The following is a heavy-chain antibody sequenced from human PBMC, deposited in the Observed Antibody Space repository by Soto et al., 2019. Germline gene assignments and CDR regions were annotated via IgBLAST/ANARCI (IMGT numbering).Heavy chain of an antibody. V-gene: IGHV3-48*02. CDR3: ARSEVSKYSSGWPNWFDP. CDR1: GFTFSSYS. CDR2: ISRSSSTI. J-gene: IGHJ5*02. D-gene: IGHD6-19*01. Sequence: EVQLVESGGGLVQPGGSLRLSCAASGFTFSSYSMNWVRQAPGKGLEWVSYISRSSSTIYYADSVKGRFTISRDNAKNSLYLQMNSLRDEDTAVYYCARSEVSKYSSGWPNWFDPWGQGTLVTVSS.